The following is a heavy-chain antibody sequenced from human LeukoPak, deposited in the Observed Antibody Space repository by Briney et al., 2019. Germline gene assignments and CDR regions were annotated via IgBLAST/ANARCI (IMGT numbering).Heavy chain of an antibody. V-gene: IGHV1-2*02. Sequence: ASVKVSCKASGYTFTCYYMHWVRQAPGQGLEWMGWINPNSGGTNYAQKFQGRVTMTRDTSISTAYMELSRLRSDDTAVYYCAREDIAVASGSLLFDYWGQGTLVTVSS. CDR1: GYTFTCYY. CDR3: AREDIAVASGSLLFDY. J-gene: IGHJ4*02. D-gene: IGHD6-19*01. CDR2: INPNSGGT.